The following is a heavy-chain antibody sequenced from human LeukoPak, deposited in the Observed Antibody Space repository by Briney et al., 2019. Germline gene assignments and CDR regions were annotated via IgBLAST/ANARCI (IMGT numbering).Heavy chain of an antibody. J-gene: IGHJ4*02. D-gene: IGHD6-19*01. CDR3: ARDATGYSSGWYDY. Sequence: ASVTVSCKTSGYTFTDYYLHWVRQAPGRGLEWMGWISPNSGATKCAQKFQGRVSMTRDTSITTASMEVNRLRFDDTAVYFCARDATGYSSGWYDYWGQGTLVTVSS. V-gene: IGHV1-2*02. CDR2: ISPNSGAT. CDR1: GYTFTDYY.